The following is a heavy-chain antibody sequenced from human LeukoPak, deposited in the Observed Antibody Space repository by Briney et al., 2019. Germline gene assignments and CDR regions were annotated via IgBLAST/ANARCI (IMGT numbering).Heavy chain of an antibody. Sequence: GGSLRLSCAASGFTFSDYYMSWIRQAPGKGLEWVSYISSSGSTIYYADSVKGRFTISRDNAKNSLYLQMNSLRAEDTAVYYCARAINDFWSGYLDYYYYYMDVWGKGTTVTVSS. V-gene: IGHV3-11*01. D-gene: IGHD3-3*01. J-gene: IGHJ6*03. CDR2: ISSSGSTI. CDR3: ARAINDFWSGYLDYYYYYMDV. CDR1: GFTFSDYY.